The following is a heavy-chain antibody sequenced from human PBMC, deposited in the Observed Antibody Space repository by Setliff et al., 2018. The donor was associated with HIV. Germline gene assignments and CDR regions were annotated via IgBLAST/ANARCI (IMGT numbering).Heavy chain of an antibody. CDR1: GVTFSRHS. Sequence: SVKVSCKASGVTFSRHSINWVRQAPGQGLEWMGGIIPIFGTAHYAQRFQGRVTITADDSTSTAYMELNSLRSEDTAVYYCARGADIVLVPAAPNYFDYWGQGTQVTVSS. CDR2: IIPIFGTA. D-gene: IGHD2-2*01. J-gene: IGHJ4*02. V-gene: IGHV1-69*13. CDR3: ARGADIVLVPAAPNYFDY.